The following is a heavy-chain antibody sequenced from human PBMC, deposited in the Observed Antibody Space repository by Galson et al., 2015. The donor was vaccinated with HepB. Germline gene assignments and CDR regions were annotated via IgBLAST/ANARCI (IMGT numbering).Heavy chain of an antibody. V-gene: IGHV3-23*01. CDR3: AGSIAVAGPPPEYFQH. J-gene: IGHJ1*01. Sequence: SLRLSCAASGFTFSTYAMWWARQAPGKGLEWVSVISGSGSTTYYADSVKGRFTISRDNSKNSLYLQMNSLRAEDTAVYYCAGSIAVAGPPPEYFQHWGQGTLVTVSS. CDR2: ISGSGSTT. D-gene: IGHD6-19*01. CDR1: GFTFSTYA.